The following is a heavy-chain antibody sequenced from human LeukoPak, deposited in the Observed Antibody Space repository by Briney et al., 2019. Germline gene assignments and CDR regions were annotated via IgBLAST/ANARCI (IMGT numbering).Heavy chain of an antibody. Sequence: SETLSLTCTVSGGSISYHWSWIRHPPGKGLECLGYIYYSASTNYNPSLKSQVTISVDSSKNQFSLKVRSVTAADTTVYYCARGQYNWNYWGQGTLVTVSS. CDR2: IYYSAST. D-gene: IGHD1-20*01. CDR1: GGSISYH. CDR3: ARGQYNWNY. J-gene: IGHJ4*02. V-gene: IGHV4-59*01.